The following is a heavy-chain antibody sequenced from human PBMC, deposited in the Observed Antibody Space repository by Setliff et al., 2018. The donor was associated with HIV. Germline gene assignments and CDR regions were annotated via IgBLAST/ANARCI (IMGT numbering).Heavy chain of an antibody. Sequence: GSLRLSCAASGFTFSGSPLHWVRQASGKGLEWLGRIKTRADNYATAYAASVKGRFTISRDDSMNTAYLQMNSLKIEDTAVYYCTRPQYFYDIGGSDYWGQGTLVTVSS. V-gene: IGHV3-73*01. D-gene: IGHD3-22*01. CDR2: IKTRADNYAT. CDR1: GFTFSGSP. CDR3: TRPQYFYDIGGSDY. J-gene: IGHJ4*02.